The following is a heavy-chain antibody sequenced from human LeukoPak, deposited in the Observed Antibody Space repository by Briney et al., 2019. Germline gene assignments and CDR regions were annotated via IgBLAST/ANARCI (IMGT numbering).Heavy chain of an antibody. CDR2: ISAYNGNT. V-gene: IGHV1-18*01. Sequence: ASVKVSCKASGYTFTGYGISWVRQAPGQGLEWMGWISAYNGNTNYAQKFQGRVTMTTDTSTSTAYMELRSLRSDDTAVYYCARDWGSADMNRAFDYWGQGTLVTVSS. D-gene: IGHD7-27*01. J-gene: IGHJ4*02. CDR3: ARDWGSADMNRAFDY. CDR1: GYTFTGYG.